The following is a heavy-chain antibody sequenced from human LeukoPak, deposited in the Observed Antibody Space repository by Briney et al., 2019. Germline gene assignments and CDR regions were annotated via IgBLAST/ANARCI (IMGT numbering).Heavy chain of an antibody. Sequence: SETLSLTCAVYGGSFSGYYWSWIRQPPGKGLEWIGEINHSGSTNYNPSLKSRVTISVDTSKNQFSLKLSSVTAADTAVYYCVTNWNESYALYWGQGTLVTVSS. J-gene: IGHJ4*02. V-gene: IGHV4-34*01. CDR2: INHSGST. CDR1: GGSFSGYY. D-gene: IGHD1-20*01. CDR3: VTNWNESYALY.